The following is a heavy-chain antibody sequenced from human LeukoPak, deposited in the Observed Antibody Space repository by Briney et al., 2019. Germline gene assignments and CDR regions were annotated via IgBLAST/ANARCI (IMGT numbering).Heavy chain of an antibody. D-gene: IGHD3-3*01. Sequence: SETLSLTCTVSGGSISSSSYYWGWIRQPPGKGLEWIGGIYYSGSTYYNPSLKSRVTISVDTSKNQFSLKPSSVTAADTAVYYCARHSWVPYDFWSVDYYYYMDVWGKGTTVTVSS. CDR1: GGSISSSSYY. J-gene: IGHJ6*03. CDR2: IYYSGST. CDR3: ARHSWVPYDFWSVDYYYYMDV. V-gene: IGHV4-39*01.